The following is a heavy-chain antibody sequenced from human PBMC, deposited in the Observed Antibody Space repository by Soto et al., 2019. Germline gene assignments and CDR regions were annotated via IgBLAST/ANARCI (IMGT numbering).Heavy chain of an antibody. Sequence: PSETLSLTCTVSGGSISSGDYYWSWIRQPPGKGLEWIGYIYYSGSTYYNPSLKSRVTISVDTSKNQFSLKLSSVTAADTAVYYCARDGGLTYYYDSSGLSGMDVWGQGTTVTVSS. V-gene: IGHV4-30-4*01. CDR2: IYYSGST. D-gene: IGHD3-22*01. CDR3: ARDGGLTYYYDSSGLSGMDV. CDR1: GGSISSGDYY. J-gene: IGHJ6*02.